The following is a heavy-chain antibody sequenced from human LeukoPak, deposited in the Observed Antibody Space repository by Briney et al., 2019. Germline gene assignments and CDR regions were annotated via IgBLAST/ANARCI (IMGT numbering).Heavy chain of an antibody. CDR2: IYYSGST. J-gene: IGHJ3*02. CDR3: ARVGYYYDSSGYYRNHDAFDI. Sequence: SETLSLTCTVSGGSISSSSYYWGWIRQPPGKGLEWIGSIYYSGSTYYNPSLKSRVTISVDTSKNQFSLKLSSVTAADTAVYYCARVGYYYDSSGYYRNHDAFDIWGQGTMVTVSS. V-gene: IGHV4-39*07. D-gene: IGHD3-22*01. CDR1: GGSISSSSYY.